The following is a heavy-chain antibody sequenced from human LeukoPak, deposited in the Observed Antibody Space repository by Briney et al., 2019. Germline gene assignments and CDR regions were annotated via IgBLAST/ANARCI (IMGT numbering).Heavy chain of an antibody. V-gene: IGHV3-23*01. D-gene: IGHD3-3*01. CDR1: GFTFSSYA. CDR2: ISGSGGSI. J-gene: IGHJ3*02. Sequence: GGSLRLSCAASGFTFSSYAMSWVRQAPGKGLEWVSAISGSGGSIYHADSVKGRFTISRDNSKNTLYLQMNSLRAEDTAVYYCAKERSRFDAFDIWGQGTMVTVSS. CDR3: AKERSRFDAFDI.